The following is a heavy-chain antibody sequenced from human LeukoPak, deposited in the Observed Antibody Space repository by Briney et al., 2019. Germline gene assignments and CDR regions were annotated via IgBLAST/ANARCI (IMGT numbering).Heavy chain of an antibody. J-gene: IGHJ4*02. D-gene: IGHD1-7*01. CDR3: AKRGMSGTKEFDY. CDR1: GFTLSTHG. V-gene: IGHV3-23*01. CDR2: ILPSGDKT. Sequence: GGSLRLSCAASGFTLSTHGMSWVRQAPGKGLEWVAAILPSGDKTYYADSVKGRFTISRDNSKTTLYLQMNSLRAEDTAVYFCAKRGMSGTKEFDYWGQGSLVTVSS.